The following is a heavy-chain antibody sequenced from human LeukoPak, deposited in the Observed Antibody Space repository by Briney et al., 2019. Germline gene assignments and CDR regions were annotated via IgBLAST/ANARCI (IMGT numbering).Heavy chain of an antibody. CDR3: ARGCSGGSCYYYYYMDV. CDR2: INPNSGGT. CDR1: GYTFTGYY. V-gene: IGHV1-2*02. D-gene: IGHD2-15*01. J-gene: IGHJ6*03. Sequence: ASVKVSCKASGYTFTGYYMHWVRQAPGQGLEWMGWINPNSGGTNYAQKFQGRVTMTRDTAITTAYMELRRLRSDDTAVYYCARGCSGGSCYYYYYMDVWGKGTTVTVSS.